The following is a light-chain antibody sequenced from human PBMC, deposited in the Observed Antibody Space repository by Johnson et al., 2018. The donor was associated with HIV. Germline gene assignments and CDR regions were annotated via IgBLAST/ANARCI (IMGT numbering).Light chain of an antibody. J-gene: IGLJ1*01. CDR1: SSNIGNNY. CDR2: ENN. V-gene: IGLV1-51*02. Sequence: QSVLTQPPSVSAAPGQKVTISCSGSSSNIGNNYVSWYQQLPGTAPKLLICENNKRPSGIPDRFSGSKSGTSATLGITGLQTGDEADYYCGTWDISLSVGYVFGSGTTVTAL. CDR3: GTWDISLSVGYV.